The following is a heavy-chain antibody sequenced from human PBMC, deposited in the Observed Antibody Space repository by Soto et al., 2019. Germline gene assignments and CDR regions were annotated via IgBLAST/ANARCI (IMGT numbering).Heavy chain of an antibody. D-gene: IGHD6-13*01. Sequence: SVKVSCKASGGTFSSYAISWVRQAPGQGLEWMGGIIPIFGTANYAQKFQGRVTMTRNTSISTAYMELSSLRSEDTAVYYCARGRGAAPHNLGFHPWGQGPRVTVLS. CDR2: IIPIFGTA. J-gene: IGHJ5*02. CDR3: ARGRGAAPHNLGFHP. CDR1: GGTFSSYA. V-gene: IGHV1-69*05.